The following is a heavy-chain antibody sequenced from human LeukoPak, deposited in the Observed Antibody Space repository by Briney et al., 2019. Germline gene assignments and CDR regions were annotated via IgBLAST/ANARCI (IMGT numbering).Heavy chain of an antibody. V-gene: IGHV1-3*01. Sequence: ASVKVSCKASGYTFTSYAMHWVRQAPGQRLEWMGWFNSDAGNREYALKFQGRVIITRDTPASTAYMEVSSLRPEDTAVYFCARGGPNKSGWTLDYWGQGTLVTVSS. D-gene: IGHD6-25*01. CDR1: GYTFTSYA. J-gene: IGHJ4*02. CDR3: ARGGPNKSGWTLDY. CDR2: FNSDAGNR.